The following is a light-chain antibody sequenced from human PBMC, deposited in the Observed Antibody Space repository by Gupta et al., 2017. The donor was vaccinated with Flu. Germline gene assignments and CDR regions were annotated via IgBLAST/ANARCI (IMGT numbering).Light chain of an antibody. V-gene: IGKV3-20*01. CDR2: GAS. CDR1: RTVTNTD. CDR3: PQVDYYPYT. J-gene: IGKJ2*01. Sequence: TLSFSPGEHVTISSRASRTVTNTDLVWYQQKPGKAPRLLVYGASNRATGTPERFSGSGSETDFTLTISSLQPEDSAVYYCPQVDYYPYTFGQGTKLEIK.